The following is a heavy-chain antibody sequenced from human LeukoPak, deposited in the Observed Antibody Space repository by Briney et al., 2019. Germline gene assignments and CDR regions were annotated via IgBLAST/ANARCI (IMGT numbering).Heavy chain of an antibody. CDR3: ARKTDHQTGGDY. V-gene: IGHV3-66*01. CDR2: IYSGGST. CDR1: GFTFSNYA. Sequence: GGSLRLSCAPSGFTFSNYAMSWVRQAPGEGLEWVSLIYSGGSTSYADSVKGRFTISRDNSKNTLYLQMNSLRAEDTAVYYCARKTDHQTGGDYWGQGTLVTVSS. J-gene: IGHJ4*02. D-gene: IGHD1-1*01.